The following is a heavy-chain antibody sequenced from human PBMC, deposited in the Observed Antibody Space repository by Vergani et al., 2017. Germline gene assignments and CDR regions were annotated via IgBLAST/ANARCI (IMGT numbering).Heavy chain of an antibody. V-gene: IGHV3-30*01. D-gene: IGHD5-18*01. CDR2: ISYDGSNK. CDR3: ARGLGDTAMVRYDY. Sequence: QVQLVESGGGVVQPGRSLRLSCAASGFTFSSYAMHWARQAPGKGLEWVAGISYDGSNKYYADSVKGRLTLSRDNSKNTLYLQMNSLRAEDTAVYYCARGLGDTAMVRYDYWGQGTLVTVSS. J-gene: IGHJ4*02. CDR1: GFTFSSYA.